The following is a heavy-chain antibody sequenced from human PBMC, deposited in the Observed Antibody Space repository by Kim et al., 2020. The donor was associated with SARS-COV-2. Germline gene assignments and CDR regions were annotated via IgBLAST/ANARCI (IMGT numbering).Heavy chain of an antibody. J-gene: IGHJ4*02. D-gene: IGHD2-8*01. V-gene: IGHV1-18*01. CDR2: ISAYNGNT. CDR3: ARGVPQYCTNGVCYHFDY. Sequence: ASVKVSCKASGYTFTSYGISWVRQAPGQGLEWMGWISAYNGNTNYAQKLQGRVTMTTDTSTSTAYMELRSLRSDDTAVYYCARGVPQYCTNGVCYHFDYWGQGTLVTVSS. CDR1: GYTFTSYG.